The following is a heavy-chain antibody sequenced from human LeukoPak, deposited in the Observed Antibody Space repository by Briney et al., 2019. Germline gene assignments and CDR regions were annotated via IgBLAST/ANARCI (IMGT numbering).Heavy chain of an antibody. Sequence: GSSVKVSCKASGGTFSSYAISWVRQAPGQGLEWMGGIIPIFGTANYAQKFQGRVTITTDESTSTAYMELSSLRSEDTAVYYCTRDQSFGGSYTGGFAEYFQHWGQGTLVTVPS. CDR1: GGTFSSYA. V-gene: IGHV1-69*05. CDR2: IIPIFGTA. J-gene: IGHJ1*01. CDR3: TRDQSFGGSYTGGFAEYFQH. D-gene: IGHD1-26*01.